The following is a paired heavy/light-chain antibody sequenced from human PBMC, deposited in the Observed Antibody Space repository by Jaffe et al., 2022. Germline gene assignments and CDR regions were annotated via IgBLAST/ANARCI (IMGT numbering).Light chain of an antibody. V-gene: IGLV2-14*03. CDR1: SSDVGGYDY. CDR3: SSYTTSSTLV. J-gene: IGLJ3*02. CDR2: DVS. Sequence: QSALTQPASVSGSPGQSITISCTGTSSDVGGYDYVSWYQQHPGKAPKLMIYDVSDRPSGVSNRFSGSKSGNTASLTISGLQAEDEADYYCSSYTTSSTLVFGGGTKLTVL.
Heavy chain of an antibody. CDR2: ISGSGVST. Sequence: EVQLLESGGGLVQPGGSLRLSCVVSGFTVSGYAMTWVRQSPGKGLEWVSSISGSGVSTYNADSVKGRFTISRDSSKNTLYLEMNSLRAEDTAVYYCARRRWGGCSSSSCYASFESWGQGTLVTVSS. CDR1: GFTVSGYA. V-gene: IGHV3-23*01. J-gene: IGHJ5*01. D-gene: IGHD2-2*01. CDR3: ARRRWGGCSSSSCYASFES.